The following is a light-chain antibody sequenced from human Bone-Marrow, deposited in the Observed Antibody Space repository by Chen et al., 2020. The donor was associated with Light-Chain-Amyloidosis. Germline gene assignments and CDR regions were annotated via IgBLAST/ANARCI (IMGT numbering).Light chain of an antibody. V-gene: IGLV1-47*01. J-gene: IGLJ3*02. CDR1: TSNTGSKD. CDR2: RIH. CDR3: VTWDDRLDNWL. Sequence: QSALTQPPSASGTPGQRVTISCSGATSNTGSKDVHWYQHLPGTAPKLLIYRIHHRPSGVPDRFSGSTYGTTAPLAINGFRSKDVGDYSCVTWDDRLDNWLFGGPTKLTVL.